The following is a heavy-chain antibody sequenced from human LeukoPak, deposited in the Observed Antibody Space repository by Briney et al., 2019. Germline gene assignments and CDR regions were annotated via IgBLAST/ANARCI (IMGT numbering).Heavy chain of an antibody. D-gene: IGHD2-2*01. Sequence: ASVKVSCTASGYTFTRYGISWVRQAPGQGLERMGWISAYNGNTKYAQKFQGRVTMTTDTSTSTVYVELRSLRSDDTAVYYCVRGSRADDAFDIWGQGTRVTVSS. J-gene: IGHJ3*02. CDR1: GYTFTRYG. CDR3: VRGSRADDAFDI. CDR2: ISAYNGNT. V-gene: IGHV1-18*01.